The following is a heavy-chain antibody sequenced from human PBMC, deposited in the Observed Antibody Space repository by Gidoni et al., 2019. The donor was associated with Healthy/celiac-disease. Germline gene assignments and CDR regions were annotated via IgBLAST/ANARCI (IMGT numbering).Heavy chain of an antibody. D-gene: IGHD6-13*01. V-gene: IGHV3-23*01. J-gene: IGHJ6*02. CDR3: AIEIAAAGEPPVGMDV. Sequence: EVQLLESGGGLVQPGGSLRLSCAASGFTFSSYAMSWVRQAPGKGLEWVSAISGSGGSTYYADSVKGRFTISRDNSKNTLYLQMNSLRAEDTAVYYCAIEIAAAGEPPVGMDVWGQGTTVTVSS. CDR2: ISGSGGST. CDR1: GFTFSSYA.